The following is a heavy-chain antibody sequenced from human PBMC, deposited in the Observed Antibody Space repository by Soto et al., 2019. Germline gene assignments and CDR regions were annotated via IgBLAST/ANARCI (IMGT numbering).Heavy chain of an antibody. CDR1: GGSISSYD. CDR3: ARGDHSGGYLHSFDY. J-gene: IGHJ4*02. D-gene: IGHD1-26*01. CDR2: IYYSGST. V-gene: IGHV4-59*01. Sequence: ASETLSLSCTVAGGSISSYDGSWIRQPPGKGLEWIGYIYYSGSTNYNPSLKSRVTISVDTSKNQFSLKLSSVTAADTAVYYCARGDHSGGYLHSFDYWGQGPLLTVSS.